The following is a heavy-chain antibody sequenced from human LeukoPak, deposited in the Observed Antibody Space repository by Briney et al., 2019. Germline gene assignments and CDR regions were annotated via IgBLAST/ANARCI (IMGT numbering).Heavy chain of an antibody. V-gene: IGHV3-23*01. J-gene: IGHJ6*03. CDR2: ISGSGGST. CDR3: AKDPVVAAKNYYYMDV. CDR1: GFTFSSYA. D-gene: IGHD2-15*01. Sequence: PGGSLRLSCAASGFTFSSYAMSWVRQAPGKGLEWVSAISGSGGSTYYADSVKGRFTISRDNSKNTLYLQMNSLRAEGTAVYFCAKDPVVAAKNYYYMDVWGKGTTVTISS.